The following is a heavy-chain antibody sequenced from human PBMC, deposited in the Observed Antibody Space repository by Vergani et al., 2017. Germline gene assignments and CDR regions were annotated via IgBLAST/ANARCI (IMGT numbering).Heavy chain of an antibody. CDR2: FDPEDGET. V-gene: IGHV1-24*01. J-gene: IGHJ4*02. Sequence: QVQLVQSGAEVKKPGASVKVSCKVSGYTLTELSMHWVRQAPGKGLEWMGGFDPEDGETIYAQKFQGRVTITADESTSTAYMELSSLRSEDTAVYYCAEGPPFSGYSSSWYYLVYWGQGTLVTVSS. CDR3: AEGPPFSGYSSSWYYLVY. CDR1: GYTLTELS. D-gene: IGHD6-13*01.